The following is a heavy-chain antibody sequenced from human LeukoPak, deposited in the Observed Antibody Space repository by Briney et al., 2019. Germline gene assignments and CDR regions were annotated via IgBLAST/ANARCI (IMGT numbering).Heavy chain of an antibody. J-gene: IGHJ5*02. Sequence: PGMSLRLSCAASGVPLSPYGMHWVRQAPGKGLEWEAVISYEGGTQHYADSVKGRYIISRDNPRNTLYLQMNNLRTEDTAVYYCAKEGTPQVSTWYDLWGQGTQVIVSS. CDR2: ISYEGGTQ. V-gene: IGHV3-30*18. D-gene: IGHD3-10*01. CDR3: AKEGTPQVSTWYDL. CDR1: GVPLSPYG.